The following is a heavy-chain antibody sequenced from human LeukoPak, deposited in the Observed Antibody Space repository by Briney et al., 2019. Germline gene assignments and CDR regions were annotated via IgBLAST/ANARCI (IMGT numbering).Heavy chain of an antibody. V-gene: IGHV3-NL1*01. D-gene: IGHD3-10*01. Sequence: GGSLRLSCAASGFSFFNFGMHWVRQAPGKGLEWVSVMHSEGNTHYADSVKGRFTISRDNSKNTLYLQMSSLRAEDTAVYYCARGHYPGSPSWGQGTLVTVSS. J-gene: IGHJ5*02. CDR3: ARGHYPGSPS. CDR1: GFSFFNFG. CDR2: MHSEGNT.